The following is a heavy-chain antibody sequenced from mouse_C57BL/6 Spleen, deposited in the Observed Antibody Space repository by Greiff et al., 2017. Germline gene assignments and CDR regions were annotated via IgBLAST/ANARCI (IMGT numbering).Heavy chain of an antibody. CDR1: GYTFTSYT. V-gene: IGHV1-4*01. CDR3: ARRDGYYWYFDV. CDR2: INPSSGYT. Sequence: QVQLKQSGAELARPGASVKMSCKASGYTFTSYTMHWVKQRPGQGLEWIGYINPSSGYTKYNQKFKDKATLTADKSSSTAYMQLSSLTSEDSAVYYCARRDGYYWYFDVWDTGTTVTVSS. D-gene: IGHD2-3*01. J-gene: IGHJ1*03.